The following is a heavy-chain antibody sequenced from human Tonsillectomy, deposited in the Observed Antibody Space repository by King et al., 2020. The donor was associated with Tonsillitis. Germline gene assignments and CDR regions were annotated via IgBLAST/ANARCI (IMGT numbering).Heavy chain of an antibody. J-gene: IGHJ4*01. D-gene: IGHD3-22*01. Sequence: VQLVESGGGVVQPGRSLRLSCAASGFTFSSYGMHWVRQAPGKGLEWVAVIWYDGSNKYYADSVKGRFTISRDNSKNTLYLQMNSLRAEDTAVYYCARDDYYDSSGYYSISNYFDYWGHGTLVTVSS. CDR1: GFTFSSYG. CDR2: IWYDGSNK. V-gene: IGHV3-33*01. CDR3: ARDDYYDSSGYYSISNYFDY.